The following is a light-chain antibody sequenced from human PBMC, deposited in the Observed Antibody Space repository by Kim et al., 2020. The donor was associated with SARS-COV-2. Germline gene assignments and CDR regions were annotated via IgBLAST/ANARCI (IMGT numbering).Light chain of an antibody. J-gene: IGKJ2*01. CDR2: GAS. CDR3: QHYDNWPPYT. Sequence: VCPGETATLSCRASQSVGNNVAWYQQKLGQAPRLLIYGASTRATDIPPRFSGAGSETEFTLTITSLQSEDFAVYFCQHYDNWPPYTFGQGTKLEI. CDR1: QSVGNN. V-gene: IGKV3-15*01.